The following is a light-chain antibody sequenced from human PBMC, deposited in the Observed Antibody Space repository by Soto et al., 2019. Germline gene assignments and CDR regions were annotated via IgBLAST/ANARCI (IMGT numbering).Light chain of an antibody. Sequence: EIVMTQSTATVSVSPGERATLSCRASQSVDSSLAWYQQKPGQAPRLLIFGASTRATGIPARFSGSGSGTEFTLTISGLLSEDFAVYYCQQYKNWPPWTFGQGTKVDI. CDR1: QSVDSS. CDR2: GAS. CDR3: QQYKNWPPWT. V-gene: IGKV3-15*01. J-gene: IGKJ1*01.